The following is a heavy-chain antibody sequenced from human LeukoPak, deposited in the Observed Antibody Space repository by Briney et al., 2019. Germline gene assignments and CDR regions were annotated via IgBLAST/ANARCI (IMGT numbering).Heavy chain of an antibody. Sequence: SVKVSCKASGGIFSNYAISWVRQAPGQGLEWMGGIIPSFGRANYAQKSQGRVTITTDESTSTAYMERSSLRSKDTAVYYCARGGCGSDCYERLPNYYYYYMYVWGKGTTVTVSS. CDR3: ARGGCGSDCYERLPNYYYYYMYV. D-gene: IGHD2-21*02. V-gene: IGHV1-69*05. CDR1: GGIFSNYA. CDR2: IIPSFGRA. J-gene: IGHJ6*03.